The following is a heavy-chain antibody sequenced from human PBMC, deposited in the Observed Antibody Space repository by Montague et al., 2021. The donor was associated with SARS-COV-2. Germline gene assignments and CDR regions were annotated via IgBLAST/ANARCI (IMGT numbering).Heavy chain of an antibody. CDR1: GDSISSNSYN. J-gene: IGHJ4*02. D-gene: IGHD1-1*01. Sequence: SETLSLTCTVSGDSISSNSYNWGWIRQPPGKGLEWIGSAHNSGRPYYNPSLKSRVTIYVDTSKNQLSLKLSSVTAADTAVYYCTRHVHMTWPEPSPGFDYWGQGTLVTVSS. V-gene: IGHV4-39*01. CDR2: AHNSGRP. CDR3: TRHVHMTWPEPSPGFDY.